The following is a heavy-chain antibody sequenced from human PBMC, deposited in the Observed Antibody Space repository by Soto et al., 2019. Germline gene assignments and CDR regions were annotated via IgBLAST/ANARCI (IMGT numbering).Heavy chain of an antibody. D-gene: IGHD6-13*01. J-gene: IGHJ6*02. CDR3: ATFSIAAAVDYYYYGMDV. V-gene: IGHV3-53*01. CDR1: GFTVSSNY. CDR2: IYSGGGT. Sequence: GGSLRLSCAASGFTVSSNYMSWVRQAPGKGLEWVSVIYSGGGTYYADSVKGRFTISRDNSKNTLYLQMNSLRAEDTAVYYCATFSIAAAVDYYYYGMDVWGQGTTVTVSS.